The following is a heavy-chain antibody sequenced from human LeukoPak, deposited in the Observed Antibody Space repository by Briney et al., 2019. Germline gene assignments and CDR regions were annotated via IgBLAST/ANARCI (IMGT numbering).Heavy chain of an antibody. CDR2: IRDSGNT. J-gene: IGHJ4*02. CDR3: ARQPQGEYSYGFEDH. D-gene: IGHD5-18*01. Sequence: SETLSLTCTVSAGSVSSSSYYWGWIRQPPGKGLEWIASIRDSGNTFYNPSLKSRVTISVDTSKNQFSLRLNYVTAADTAVYYCARQPQGEYSYGFEDHWGQGILVTVSS. V-gene: IGHV4-39*01. CDR1: AGSVSSSSYY.